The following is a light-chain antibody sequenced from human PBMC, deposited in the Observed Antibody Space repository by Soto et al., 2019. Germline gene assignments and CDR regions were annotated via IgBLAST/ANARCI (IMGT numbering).Light chain of an antibody. CDR1: QGISSA. CDR2: DAS. Sequence: AIQLTQSPSSLSASVGDRVTITCRASQGISSALAWYQQKPGKAPKVLIYDASSLESGVPSRFSGSGSGTDFTLTISSLQPEDFATYYYHQFNSYPWTFGQGTKVEIK. J-gene: IGKJ1*01. V-gene: IGKV1-13*02. CDR3: HQFNSYPWT.